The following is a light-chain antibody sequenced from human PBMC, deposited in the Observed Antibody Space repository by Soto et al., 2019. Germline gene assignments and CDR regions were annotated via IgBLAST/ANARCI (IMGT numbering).Light chain of an antibody. CDR2: YDT. J-gene: IGLJ2*01. V-gene: IGLV3-21*04. CDR1: NIETKS. CDR3: QVWDSSRDLVI. Sequence: SYELTQPPSVSVAPGKTANMTCGGNNIETKSVHWYQQKPGQAPLLVIFYDTDRPSGIPERFSGSSSGNTATLTISRVEAGDEADYYCQVWDSSRDLVIFGGGTKLTVL.